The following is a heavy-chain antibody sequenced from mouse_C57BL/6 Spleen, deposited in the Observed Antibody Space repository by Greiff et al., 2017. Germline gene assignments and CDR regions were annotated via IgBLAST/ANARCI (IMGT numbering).Heavy chain of an antibody. D-gene: IGHD2-3*01. V-gene: IGHV1-64*01. Sequence: QVQLQQPGAELVKPGASVKLSCKASGYTFTSYWMHWVKQRPGQGLEWIGMIHPNSGSTNYNEKFKSKATLTVDKSSSTAYMQLSSLTSEDSAVYYCARLGSDGYSLYWYFDVWGTGTTVTVSS. J-gene: IGHJ1*03. CDR1: GYTFTSYW. CDR3: ARLGSDGYSLYWYFDV. CDR2: IHPNSGST.